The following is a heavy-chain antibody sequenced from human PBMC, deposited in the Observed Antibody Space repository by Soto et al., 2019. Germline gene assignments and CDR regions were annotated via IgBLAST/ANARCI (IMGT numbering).Heavy chain of an antibody. D-gene: IGHD6-13*01. CDR3: ARDRGPLDYSSFDY. J-gene: IGHJ4*02. Sequence: QVQLVESGGGVVQPGRSLRLSCAASGFTFSSYGMHWVRQAPGKGLEWVAVIWYDGSKKYYADSVKGRFTISRDNSKNTLYLQMNSLRAEDTAVYYCARDRGPLDYSSFDYWGQGTLVTVSS. V-gene: IGHV3-33*01. CDR1: GFTFSSYG. CDR2: IWYDGSKK.